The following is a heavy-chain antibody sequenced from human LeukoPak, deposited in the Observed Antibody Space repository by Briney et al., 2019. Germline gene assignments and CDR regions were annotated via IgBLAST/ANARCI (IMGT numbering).Heavy chain of an antibody. D-gene: IGHD4-17*01. CDR3: AKGYGDFPFDY. Sequence: GGSLRLSCEASGFTFSSYAMHWVRQAPGKGLEWVAVISYDGSNRYYGDPVKGRFTISRDNSKNTLYLQMNSLRAEDTAVYFCAKGYGDFPFDYWGQGTLVTVSS. J-gene: IGHJ4*02. V-gene: IGHV3-30*04. CDR1: GFTFSSYA. CDR2: ISYDGSNR.